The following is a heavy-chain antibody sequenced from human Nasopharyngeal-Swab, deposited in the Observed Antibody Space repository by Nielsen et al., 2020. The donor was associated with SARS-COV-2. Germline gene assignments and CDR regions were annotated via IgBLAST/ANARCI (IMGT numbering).Heavy chain of an antibody. Sequence: GESLKISCEASGFTFGSYTMNWVRQAPGKGLEWVSFISSSGSIAYYADSVKGRFTISRDNSKNSLYLQLNSLRAEDTAVYYCAKDIYSFGPYFDYWGQGTVVTVSS. CDR3: AKDIYSFGPYFDY. D-gene: IGHD5-18*01. J-gene: IGHJ4*02. V-gene: IGHV3-48*01. CDR1: GFTFGSYT. CDR2: ISSSGSIA.